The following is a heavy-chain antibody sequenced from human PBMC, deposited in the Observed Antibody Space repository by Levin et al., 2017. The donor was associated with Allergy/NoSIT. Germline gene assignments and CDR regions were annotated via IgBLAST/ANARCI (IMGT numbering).Heavy chain of an antibody. D-gene: IGHD6-19*01. V-gene: IGHV3-23*01. CDR3: AEYSSGWYDALGY. CDR1: GFTFSSYA. CDR2: ISGSGGST. Sequence: GGSLRLSCAASGFTFSSYAMSWVRQAPGKGLEWVSAISGSGGSTYYADSVKGRFTISRDNSKNTLYLQMNSLRAEDTAVYYCAEYSSGWYDALGYWGQGTLVTVSS. J-gene: IGHJ4*02.